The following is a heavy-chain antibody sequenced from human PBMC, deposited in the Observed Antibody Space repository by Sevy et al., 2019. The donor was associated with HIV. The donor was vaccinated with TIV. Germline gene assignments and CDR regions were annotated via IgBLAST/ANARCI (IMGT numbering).Heavy chain of an antibody. CDR2: IYPGDSDT. D-gene: IGHD2-15*01. CDR1: GYSFTNYW. J-gene: IGHJ4*02. Sequence: GESLKISCKGSGYSFTNYWIGWVRQMPGKGLEWMGIIYPGDSDTKYSPSFQCQVTVSADKSIGTAYLQWNSLKASDTAMYYCARHQRYCSVGACFLDYWGQGTLVTVSS. V-gene: IGHV5-51*01. CDR3: ARHQRYCSVGACFLDY.